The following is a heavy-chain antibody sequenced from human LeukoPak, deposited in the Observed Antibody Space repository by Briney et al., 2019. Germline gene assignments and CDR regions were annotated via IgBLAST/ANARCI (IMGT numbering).Heavy chain of an antibody. CDR3: ARRLRFAEGAYFDY. J-gene: IGHJ4*02. Sequence: GESLKISCKASGYSFSGYWIGWVRQMPGKGLEWMGIIYPGDSDTAYSPSFQGQVTISADKSISTAYLQWSSLKASDTGIYYYARRLRFAEGAYFDYWGQGTLVTVSS. CDR2: IYPGDSDT. CDR1: GYSFSGYW. V-gene: IGHV5-51*01. D-gene: IGHD3-16*01.